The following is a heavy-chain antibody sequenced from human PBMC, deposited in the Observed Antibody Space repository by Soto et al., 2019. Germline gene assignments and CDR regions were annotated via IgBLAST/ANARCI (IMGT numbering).Heavy chain of an antibody. V-gene: IGHV5-10-1*01. CDR1: GYSFTSYW. J-gene: IGHJ6*02. Sequence: GESLKISCKGSGYSFTSYWISWVRQMPGKGLEWMGRIDPSDSYTNYSPSFQGHVTISADKSTSTAYLQWSSLKASDTAMYYCASRSSSSYYYGMDVWGQGTTVTVSS. D-gene: IGHD6-6*01. CDR2: IDPSDSYT. CDR3: ASRSSSSYYYGMDV.